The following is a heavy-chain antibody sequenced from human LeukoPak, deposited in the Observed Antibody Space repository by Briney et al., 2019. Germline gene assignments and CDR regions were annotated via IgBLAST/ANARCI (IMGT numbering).Heavy chain of an antibody. CDR1: GFTFSSYA. CDR2: ISYDGSNK. J-gene: IGHJ4*02. D-gene: IGHD1-26*01. Sequence: GGSLGLSCAASGFTFSSYAMHWVRQAPGKGLEWVAVISYDGSNKYYADSVKGRFTISRDNSKNTLYLQMNSLRAGDTAVYYCAREGDVSGSYLDYWGQGTLVTVSS. CDR3: AREGDVSGSYLDY. V-gene: IGHV3-30-3*01.